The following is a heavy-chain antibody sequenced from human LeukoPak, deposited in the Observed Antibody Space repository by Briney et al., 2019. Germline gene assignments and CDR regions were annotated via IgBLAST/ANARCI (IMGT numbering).Heavy chain of an antibody. CDR2: IKSKADGETA. V-gene: IGHV3-15*01. CDR3: TTDLSINY. CDR1: GFTFSNAW. J-gene: IGHJ4*02. Sequence: GGSLRLSSAASGFTFSNAWMSGVPQAPGKRLEWVGRIKSKADGETADYTARVKGRFTISRDNSKNRLYLQMNSLKSEDTAVYYCTTDLSINYWGQGTLVTVSS.